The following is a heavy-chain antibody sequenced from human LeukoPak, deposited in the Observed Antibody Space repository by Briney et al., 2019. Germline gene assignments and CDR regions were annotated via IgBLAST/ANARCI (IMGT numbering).Heavy chain of an antibody. Sequence: GESLKISCQGSGYSFPTSWIAWVRHMPGKGLQWMGIIYPGDSDTRYSPSFQGQVTISADKSISTAYLQWSSLKASDTAMYYCARQGYCSGGSCYSNFDYWGQGTLVTVPS. CDR1: GYSFPTSW. CDR3: ARQGYCSGGSCYSNFDY. CDR2: IYPGDSDT. J-gene: IGHJ4*02. V-gene: IGHV5-51*01. D-gene: IGHD2-15*01.